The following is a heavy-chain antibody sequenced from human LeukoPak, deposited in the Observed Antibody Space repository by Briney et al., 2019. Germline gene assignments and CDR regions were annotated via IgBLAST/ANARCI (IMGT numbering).Heavy chain of an antibody. J-gene: IGHJ3*02. V-gene: IGHV3-30*18. CDR2: ISYDGSNK. CDR3: AKEAVEYSSSRDAFDI. Sequence: GGSLRLSCAASGLTFSSYGMHWVRQAPGKGLEWVAVISYDGSNKYYADSVKGRFTISRDNSKNTLYLQMNSLRAEDTAVYYCAKEAVEYSSSRDAFDIWGQGTMVTVSS. D-gene: IGHD6-6*01. CDR1: GLTFSSYG.